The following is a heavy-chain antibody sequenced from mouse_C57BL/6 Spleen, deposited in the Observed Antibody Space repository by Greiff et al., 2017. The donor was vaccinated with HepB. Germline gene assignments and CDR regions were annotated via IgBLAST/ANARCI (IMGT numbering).Heavy chain of an antibody. Sequence: VQLQQPGAELVKPGASVKLSCKASGYTFTSYWMHWVKQRPGQGLEWIGMIHPNSGSTNYNEKFKSKATLTVDKSSSTAYMQLSSLTSEDSAVYYCARRDGSIFAWFAYWGQGTLVTVSA. J-gene: IGHJ3*01. CDR3: ARRDGSIFAWFAY. CDR1: GYTFTSYW. D-gene: IGHD1-1*01. V-gene: IGHV1-64*01. CDR2: IHPNSGST.